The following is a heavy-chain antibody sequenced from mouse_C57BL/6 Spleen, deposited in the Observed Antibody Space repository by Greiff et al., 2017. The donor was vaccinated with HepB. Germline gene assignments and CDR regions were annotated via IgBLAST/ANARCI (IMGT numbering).Heavy chain of an antibody. V-gene: IGHV5-16*01. Sequence: EVKLVESEGGLVQPGSSMKLSCTASGFTFSDYYMAWVRQVPEKGLEWVANINYDGSSTYYLDSLKSRFIISRDNAKNILYLQMSSLKSEDTATYYCAREGDWGFAYWGQGTLVTVSA. J-gene: IGHJ3*01. CDR3: AREGDWGFAY. CDR1: GFTFSDYY. CDR2: INYDGSST. D-gene: IGHD4-1*01.